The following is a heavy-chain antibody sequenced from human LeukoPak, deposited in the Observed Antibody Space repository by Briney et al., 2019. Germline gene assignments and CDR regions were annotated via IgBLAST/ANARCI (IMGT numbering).Heavy chain of an antibody. J-gene: IGHJ4*02. D-gene: IGHD5-18*01. Sequence: PGGSLRLSCAASGFAVSANYMSWVRQAPGKGLEWVSVIYSGGSTYYADSVKGRSTISRDNSKNTLYLQMNSLRAEDTAVYYCACGYSYGHEDYWGQGTLVTVSS. CDR1: GFAVSANY. CDR3: ACGYSYGHEDY. CDR2: IYSGGST. V-gene: IGHV3-53*01.